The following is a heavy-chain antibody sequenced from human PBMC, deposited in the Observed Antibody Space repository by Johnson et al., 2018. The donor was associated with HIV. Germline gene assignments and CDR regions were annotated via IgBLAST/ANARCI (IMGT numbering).Heavy chain of an antibody. V-gene: IGHV3-23*04. J-gene: IGHJ3*01. CDR2: VSAGGDNT. Sequence: VQLVESGGGFVQPGTSLRLSCAASGFTFDDYAMDWVRQTPGKGLAWVSAVSAGGDNTYYADSVEGRFTISRDNSKNTLYLQMNSLRAEDTSVYYCARSMRGAFDVWGQGTMVTVSS. CDR3: ARSMRGAFDV. CDR1: GFTFDDYA. D-gene: IGHD3-10*01.